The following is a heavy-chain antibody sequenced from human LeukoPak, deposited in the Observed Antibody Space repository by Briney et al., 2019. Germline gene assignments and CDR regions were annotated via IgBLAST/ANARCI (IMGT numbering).Heavy chain of an antibody. CDR3: AKDAGGWYGTYYFDY. CDR2: ISWNSGSI. D-gene: IGHD6-19*01. J-gene: IGHJ4*02. CDR1: GFTFSSYS. V-gene: IGHV3-9*01. Sequence: PGGSLRLSCAASGFTFSSYSMNWVRQAPGKGLEWVSGISWNSGSIGYADSVKGRFTISRDNAKNSLYLQMNSLRAEDTALYYCAKDAGGWYGTYYFDYWGQGTLVTVSS.